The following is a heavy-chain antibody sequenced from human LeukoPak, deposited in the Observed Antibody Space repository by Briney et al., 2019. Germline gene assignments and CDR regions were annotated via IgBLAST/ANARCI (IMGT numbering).Heavy chain of an antibody. V-gene: IGHV4-34*01. CDR3: ARGALWFGNPNWFDP. CDR1: GGSFSGYY. D-gene: IGHD3-10*01. CDR2: INHSGST. Sequence: SETLSLTCAVYGGSFSGYYWSWIRQPPGKGLEWIGEINHSGSTNYNPSLKSRVTISVDTSKNQFSLKLSSVTAADTAVHYCARGALWFGNPNWFDPWGQGTLVTVSS. J-gene: IGHJ5*02.